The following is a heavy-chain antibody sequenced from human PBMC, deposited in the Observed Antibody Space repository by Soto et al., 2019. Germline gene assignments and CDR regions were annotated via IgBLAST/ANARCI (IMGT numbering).Heavy chain of an antibody. CDR3: ARGRGYCSSTSCYDAFDI. D-gene: IGHD2-2*01. V-gene: IGHV3-7*05. J-gene: IGHJ3*02. CDR2: IKQDGSEK. CDR1: GFTFSSYW. Sequence: GGSLRLSCAASGFTFSSYWMSWVRQAPGKGLKWVANIKQDGSEKYYVDSVKGRFTISRDNAKNSLYLQMNSLRAEDTAVYYCARGRGYCSSTSCYDAFDIWGQGTMVTVSS.